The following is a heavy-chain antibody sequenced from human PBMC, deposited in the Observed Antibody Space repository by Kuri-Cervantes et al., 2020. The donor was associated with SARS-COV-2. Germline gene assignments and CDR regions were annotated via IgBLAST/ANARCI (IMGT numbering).Heavy chain of an antibody. D-gene: IGHD6-13*01. CDR1: GISFNNAR. CDR2: LKSRSDGGAR. V-gene: IGHV3-15*01. CDR3: TTDRGIASRPLFDY. Sequence: GESLKISCAASGISFNNARMGWVRQTPGKGLEWVGRLKSRSDGGARDYAEPVKGRFVISRDDATSTMYLQVNSLIIEDTGIYYCTTDRGIASRPLFDYWGQGTLVTVSS. J-gene: IGHJ4*02.